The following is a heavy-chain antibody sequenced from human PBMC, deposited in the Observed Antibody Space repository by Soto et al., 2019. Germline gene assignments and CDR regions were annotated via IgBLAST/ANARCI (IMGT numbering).Heavy chain of an antibody. CDR1: GYTLTELS. CDR2: FDPEDGET. J-gene: IGHJ5*02. CDR3: ATSHLYCSGGSCYSAYWFDP. Sequence: ASVKVSCKVSGYTLTELSMHWVRQAPGKGLEWKGGFDPEDGETIYAQNFQGRVTMTEDTSTDTAYMGLSSLRSEDTAVYYCATSHLYCSGGSCYSAYWFDPWGQGTLVTVSS. V-gene: IGHV1-24*01. D-gene: IGHD2-15*01.